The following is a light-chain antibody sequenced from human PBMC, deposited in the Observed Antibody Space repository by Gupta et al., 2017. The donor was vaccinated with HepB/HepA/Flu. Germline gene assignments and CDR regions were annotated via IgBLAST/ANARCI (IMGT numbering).Light chain of an antibody. CDR3: GTWDSSLSYVV. Sequence: SVLTPPPSVSAAPGPKVTISCSGSSSNIGNNYVSWYQQLPGTAPKLLIYDNNKRPSGIPDRFSGTKSGTSATLGITGLQTGDEADYYCGTWDSSLSYVVFGGGTKLTVL. CDR1: SSNIGNNY. CDR2: DNN. V-gene: IGLV1-51*01. J-gene: IGLJ2*01.